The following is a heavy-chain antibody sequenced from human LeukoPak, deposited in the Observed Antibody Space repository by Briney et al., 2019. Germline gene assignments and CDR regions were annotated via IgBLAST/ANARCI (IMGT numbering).Heavy chain of an antibody. D-gene: IGHD6-19*01. CDR3: AKNLGSGWYFPFDY. J-gene: IGHJ4*02. Sequence: GGSLRLSCAASGFTFDDYGMSWVRQAPGKWLEWVSGINWNGGSTGYADSVKGRFTISRDNAKNSLYLQMDSLSAEDTAFYYCAKNLGSGWYFPFDYWGQGTLVTVSS. V-gene: IGHV3-20*04. CDR2: INWNGGST. CDR1: GFTFDDYG.